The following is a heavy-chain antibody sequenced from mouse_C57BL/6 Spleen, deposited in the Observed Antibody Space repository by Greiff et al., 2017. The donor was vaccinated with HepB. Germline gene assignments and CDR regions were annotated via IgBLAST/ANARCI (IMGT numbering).Heavy chain of an antibody. Sequence: QVQLQQPGAELVKPGASVKMSCKASGYTFTSYWLTWVKQRPGQGLGWIGDIYPGSGSTNYNEKFKSKATLTVDTSSSTAYMQLSSLTSEDSAVYYCAREGDYPGFAYWGQGTLVTVSA. CDR1: GYTFTSYW. CDR2: IYPGSGST. CDR3: AREGDYPGFAY. J-gene: IGHJ3*01. D-gene: IGHD2-4*01. V-gene: IGHV1-55*01.